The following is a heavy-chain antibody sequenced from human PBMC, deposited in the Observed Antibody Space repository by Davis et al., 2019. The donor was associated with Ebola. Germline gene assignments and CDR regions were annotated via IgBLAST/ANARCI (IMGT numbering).Heavy chain of an antibody. J-gene: IGHJ5*01. V-gene: IGHV5-51*01. CDR2: IFPRDSDT. Sequence: GESLKISCKGSGNSFSSLWIAWVRLMPGRGLEWMGIIFPRDSDTRYSPSFQGQVRISVDQSINTAYLEWGSLKASDNAVYYCARGEDNRGWTSGWWFDSWGQGTRVSVSS. D-gene: IGHD6-19*01. CDR3: ARGEDNRGWTSGWWFDS. CDR1: GNSFSSLW.